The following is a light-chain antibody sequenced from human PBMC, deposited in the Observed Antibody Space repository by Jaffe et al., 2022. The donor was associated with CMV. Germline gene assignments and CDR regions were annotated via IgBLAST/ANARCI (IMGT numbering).Light chain of an antibody. V-gene: IGLV6-57*04. CDR1: SGSIASNY. J-gene: IGLJ3*02. CDR2: EDN. Sequence: NFMLTQPHSVSESPGKTVTISCTRSSGSIASNYVQWYQQRPGSAPTTVIYEDNQRPSGVPDRFSGSIDSSSNSASLTISGLKTEDEADYYCQSYDSTLWFGGGTKLTVL. CDR3: QSYDSTLW.